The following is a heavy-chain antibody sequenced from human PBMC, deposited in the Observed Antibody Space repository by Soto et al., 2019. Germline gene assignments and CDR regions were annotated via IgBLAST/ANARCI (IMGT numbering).Heavy chain of an antibody. J-gene: IGHJ4*02. D-gene: IGHD6-19*01. CDR3: ARGRGWRDY. Sequence: GASVKVSCKASGYSFTSYDINWVRQATGQGLEWMGWMDPKTGNTDYGQKFQGRVTMTRNTSISTAYKELSSLTSEDTAVYYCARGRGWRDYWGQGTLVTVSS. V-gene: IGHV1-8*01. CDR1: GYSFTSYD. CDR2: MDPKTGNT.